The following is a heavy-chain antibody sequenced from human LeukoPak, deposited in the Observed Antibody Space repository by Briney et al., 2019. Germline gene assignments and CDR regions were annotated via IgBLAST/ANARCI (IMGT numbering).Heavy chain of an antibody. CDR2: ISWNSGSI. Sequence: GRCLRLSCAVSGFTFDNFAMHWDRHAAGRGLEWVSGISWNSGSIGYADSVTGRFSISRDNAKNSLYLQMNSLRAEDTALYYCAKGPDGGVIDYWGQGTLVTVSS. D-gene: IGHD3-16*02. CDR3: AKGPDGGVIDY. J-gene: IGHJ4*02. V-gene: IGHV3-9*01. CDR1: GFTFDNFA.